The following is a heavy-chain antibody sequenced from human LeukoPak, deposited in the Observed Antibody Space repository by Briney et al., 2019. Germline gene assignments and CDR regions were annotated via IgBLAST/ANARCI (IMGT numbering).Heavy chain of an antibody. CDR1: GFTFSSYA. J-gene: IGHJ6*02. CDR3: AKRSRSRYYYDSSGGGLDV. CDR2: ISWNSGSI. V-gene: IGHV3-9*01. D-gene: IGHD3-22*01. Sequence: GGSLRLSCAASGFTFSSYAMSWVRQAPGKGLEWVSGISWNSGSIGYADSVKGRFTISRDNAKNSLYLQMNSLRAEDTALYYCAKRSRSRYYYDSSGGGLDVWGQGTTVTVSS.